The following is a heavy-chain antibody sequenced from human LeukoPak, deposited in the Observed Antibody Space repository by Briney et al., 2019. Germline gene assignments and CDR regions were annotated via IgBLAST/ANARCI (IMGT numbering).Heavy chain of an antibody. Sequence: PGGSLRLSCAAAGFTLNHYGMHWVRQAPGKGLQWVAVIWSDGTNQYYADSVKGRFTISRDDSGNTVYLQMNSLRPEDTGVYYCARDAQRGFDYSNSLEYWGQGTPVTVST. J-gene: IGHJ4*02. CDR2: IWSDGTNQ. CDR3: ARDAQRGFDYSNSLEY. D-gene: IGHD4-11*01. V-gene: IGHV3-33*01. CDR1: GFTLNHYG.